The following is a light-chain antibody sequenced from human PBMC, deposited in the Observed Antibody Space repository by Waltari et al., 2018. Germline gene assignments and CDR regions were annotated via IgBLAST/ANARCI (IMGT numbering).Light chain of an antibody. CDR3: QPYVRLPAP. Sequence: SCRPSQGVSRTLAWYQQKPRQAPKLLIYGASIRATGIPDRFTGSGSGKDFSHTISCLEPEDFAIYFGQPYVRLPAPFGEGTKVEIK. CDR2: GAS. V-gene: IGKV3-20*01. CDR1: QGVSRTL. J-gene: IGKJ1*01.